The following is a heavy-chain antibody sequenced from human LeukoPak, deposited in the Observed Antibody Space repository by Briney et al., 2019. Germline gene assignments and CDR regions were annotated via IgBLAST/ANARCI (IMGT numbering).Heavy chain of an antibody. CDR1: GFTFSSYS. CDR2: ISSSSSTT. CDR3: ARDDTGQFDY. V-gene: IGHV3-48*01. Sequence: TGGSLRLSCAASGFTFSSYSMNWVRQAPGKGLEWVSYISSSSSTTYYADSVKGRFTISRDNAKNSLYLQMNSLRAEDTAVYYCARDDTGQFDYWGQGTLVTASS. J-gene: IGHJ4*02.